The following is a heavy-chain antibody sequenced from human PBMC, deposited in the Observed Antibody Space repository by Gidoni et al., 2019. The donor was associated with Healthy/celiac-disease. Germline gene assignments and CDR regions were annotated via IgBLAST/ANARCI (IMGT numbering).Heavy chain of an antibody. CDR1: GGSISSSSYY. CDR3: ARLDSSGWYIDY. D-gene: IGHD6-19*01. Sequence: QLQLQESGPGLVKPSETLSLTCTVSGGSISSSSYYWGWIRQPPGKGLEWIGSIYYSGSTYYNPYLKSRVTISVDTSKNQFSLKLSSVTAADTAVYYCARLDSSGWYIDYWGQGTLVTVSS. J-gene: IGHJ4*02. V-gene: IGHV4-39*01. CDR2: IYYSGST.